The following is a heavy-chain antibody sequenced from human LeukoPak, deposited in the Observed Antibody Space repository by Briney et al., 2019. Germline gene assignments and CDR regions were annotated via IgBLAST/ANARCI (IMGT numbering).Heavy chain of an antibody. CDR2: IRYDGSNK. V-gene: IGHV3-30*02. Sequence: GGSLRLSCVASGFSFSSYGMHWVRQAPGKGLEWVAFIRYDGSNKNYLDSVKGRFTISRDDSKNTLNLQMNSLRAEDTAVYYCVKGQGAAYYYYYMDVWGKGTTVIVSS. CDR3: VKGQGAAYYYYYMDV. CDR1: GFSFSSYG. D-gene: IGHD1-26*01. J-gene: IGHJ6*03.